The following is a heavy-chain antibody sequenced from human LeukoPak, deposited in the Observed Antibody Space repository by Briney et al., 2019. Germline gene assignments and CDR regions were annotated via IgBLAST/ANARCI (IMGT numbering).Heavy chain of an antibody. CDR1: GGSVSSGSYY. V-gene: IGHV4-61*01. Sequence: SETLSLTCTVSGGSVSSGSYYWSWIRQPPGKGLEWIGYIYYSGSTNYNPSLKSRVTISVDTSKNQFSLKLSSVTAADTAVYYCATVGTNYYYGMDVWGQGTTVTVSS. D-gene: IGHD3/OR15-3a*01. CDR3: ATVGTNYYYGMDV. J-gene: IGHJ6*02. CDR2: IYYSGST.